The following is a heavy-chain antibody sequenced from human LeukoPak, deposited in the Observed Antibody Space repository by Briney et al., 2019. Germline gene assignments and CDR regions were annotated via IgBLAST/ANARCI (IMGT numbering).Heavy chain of an antibody. Sequence: SETLSLTCTVSGGSISSSSYYWGWIRQPPGKGLEWIGTIYYSGSTYFNPSLKSRVSISVDTSENQFSLILNSVTVADTAVYHCARHSSYSSGWFQDYWGQGTLVSVSS. CDR1: GGSISSSSYY. J-gene: IGHJ4*02. CDR2: IYYSGST. D-gene: IGHD6-19*01. CDR3: ARHSSYSSGWFQDY. V-gene: IGHV4-39*01.